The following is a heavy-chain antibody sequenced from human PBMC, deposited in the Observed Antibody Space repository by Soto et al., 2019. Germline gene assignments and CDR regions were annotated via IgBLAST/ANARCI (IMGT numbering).Heavy chain of an antibody. CDR1: GFTFRSYG. CDR3: ARIFIDTAMVKYYYYYYYMDV. J-gene: IGHJ6*03. CDR2: IWYDGSNK. D-gene: IGHD5-18*01. V-gene: IGHV3-33*01. Sequence: GGSLRLSCAASGFTFRSYGMPWVRPAPGKGLGGVAVIWYDGSNKYYADSVKGRFTISRDNSKNTLYLQMNSLRAEDTAVYYCARIFIDTAMVKYYYYYYYMDVWGKGTTVTVSS.